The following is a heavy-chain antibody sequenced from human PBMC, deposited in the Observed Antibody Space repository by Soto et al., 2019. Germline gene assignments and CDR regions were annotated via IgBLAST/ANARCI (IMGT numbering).Heavy chain of an antibody. Sequence: EVQLVESGGGLVKPGGSLRLSCAGSGFTFSDCYIDWVRQAPGKGLEWVGRSRDKGNSYSTDYAASVKGRFTVSRDASKNSLYLQMNSLKTEDTALYYCTRSIVGTTSSDYWGQGTLVTVSS. J-gene: IGHJ4*02. CDR1: GFTFSDCY. D-gene: IGHD1-26*01. CDR3: TRSIVGTTSSDY. CDR2: SRDKGNSYST. V-gene: IGHV3-72*01.